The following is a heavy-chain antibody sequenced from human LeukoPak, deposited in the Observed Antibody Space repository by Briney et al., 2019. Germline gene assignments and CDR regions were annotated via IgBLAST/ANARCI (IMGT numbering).Heavy chain of an antibody. CDR3: ARGPHYYDSSGYNED. CDR2: IIPIFGTA. CDR1: GYTFTEYF. J-gene: IGHJ4*02. D-gene: IGHD3-22*01. V-gene: IGHV1-69*05. Sequence: GASVKVSCKASGYTFTEYFIHWVRQAPGQGLEWMGGIIPIFGTANYAQKFQGRVTITTDESTSTAYMELSSLRSEDTAVYYCARGPHYYDSSGYNEDWGQGTLVTVSS.